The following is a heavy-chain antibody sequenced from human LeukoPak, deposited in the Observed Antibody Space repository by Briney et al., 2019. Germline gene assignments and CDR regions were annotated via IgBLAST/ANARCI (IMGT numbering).Heavy chain of an antibody. J-gene: IGHJ4*02. CDR2: ISYDGSNK. CDR3: AKDTNYSSRKQGGYYFDY. Sequence: GRSLRLSCAASGFTFSSYAMHWVRQAPGKGLEWVAVISYDGSNKYYADSVKGRFTISRDNSKNTLYLQMNSLRAEDTAVYYCAKDTNYSSRKQGGYYFDYWGQGTLVTVSS. D-gene: IGHD6-13*01. CDR1: GFTFSSYA. V-gene: IGHV3-30-3*01.